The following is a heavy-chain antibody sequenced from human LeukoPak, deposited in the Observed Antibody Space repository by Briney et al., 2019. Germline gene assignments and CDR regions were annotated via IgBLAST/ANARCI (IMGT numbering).Heavy chain of an antibody. D-gene: IGHD3-10*01. CDR3: ARETTDYYGSGSYWYFDY. V-gene: IGHV3-33*01. CDR1: GFTFSSYG. CDR2: IWYDGSNK. Sequence: GGSLRLSCAASGFTFSSYGMHWVRQAPGKGLEWVAVIWYDGSNKYYADSVKGRFTISRDNAKNSLYLQMNSLRAEDTAVYYCARETTDYYGSGSYWYFDYWGQGTLVTVSS. J-gene: IGHJ4*02.